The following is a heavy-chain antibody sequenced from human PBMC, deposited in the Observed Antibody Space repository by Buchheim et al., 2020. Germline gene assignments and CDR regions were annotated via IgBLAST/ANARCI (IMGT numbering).Heavy chain of an antibody. J-gene: IGHJ5*02. CDR3: ARGNSVAAALNWFDP. CDR2: IYYSGSS. Sequence: QVQLQESGPGLVKPSETLSLTCTVSGGSITSYYWSWIRQPPGKGLEWIGYIYYSGSSHYNPSLKSRVTISVDTSKNQFSLKLSSVTAADTAVYYCARGNSVAAALNWFDPWGQGTL. CDR1: GGSITSYY. V-gene: IGHV4-59*01. D-gene: IGHD6-6*01.